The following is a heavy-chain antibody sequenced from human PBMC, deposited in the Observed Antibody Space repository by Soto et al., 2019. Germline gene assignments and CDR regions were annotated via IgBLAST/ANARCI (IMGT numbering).Heavy chain of an antibody. D-gene: IGHD2-15*01. Sequence: GGSLRLSCAASGFTFSSYDMHWARQATGKGLEWVSAIGTAGDTYYPGSVKGRFTISRENAKNSLYLQMNSLRAEDTAVYYCAREVGYCSGGSCYRGAFDIWGQGTMVTVSS. CDR1: GFTFSSYD. V-gene: IGHV3-13*01. CDR2: IGTAGDT. J-gene: IGHJ3*02. CDR3: AREVGYCSGGSCYRGAFDI.